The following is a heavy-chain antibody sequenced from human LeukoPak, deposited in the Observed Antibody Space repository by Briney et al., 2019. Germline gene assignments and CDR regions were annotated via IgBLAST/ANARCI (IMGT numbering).Heavy chain of an antibody. CDR1: GFTFSSYG. CDR3: TKDHLSSTSPYDAFDI. Sequence: GGSLRLSCAASGFTFSSYGMHWVRKAPGKGMEWEAFIRYDGSNKYYADSVKGRFTISRDNSKNTLYLQMNSLRAEDTAVYYCTKDHLSSTSPYDAFDIWGQGTMVTVSS. CDR2: IRYDGSNK. D-gene: IGHD2-2*01. V-gene: IGHV3-30*02. J-gene: IGHJ3*02.